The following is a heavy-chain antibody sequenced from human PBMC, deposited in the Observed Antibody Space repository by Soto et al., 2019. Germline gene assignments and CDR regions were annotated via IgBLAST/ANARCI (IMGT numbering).Heavy chain of an antibody. V-gene: IGHV1-18*01. D-gene: IGHD3-10*01. J-gene: IGHJ3*02. CDR2: ISAYNGNT. Sequence: ASVKVSCKASGCTFTSYGISWVRQAPGQGLEWMGWISAYNGNTNYAQKLQGRVTMTTDTSTSTAYMELRSLRSDDTAVYYCARELWFGELSPDDAFDIWGQGTMVTVSS. CDR1: GCTFTSYG. CDR3: ARELWFGELSPDDAFDI.